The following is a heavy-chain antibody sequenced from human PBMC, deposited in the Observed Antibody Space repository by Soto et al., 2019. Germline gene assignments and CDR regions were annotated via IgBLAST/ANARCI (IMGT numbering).Heavy chain of an antibody. J-gene: IGHJ6*02. CDR2: IDSESDTI. V-gene: IGHV3-48*02. D-gene: IGHD3-3*01. CDR1: GFTFSTYS. CDR3: ARLYYDYV. Sequence: VGSLRLSCAASGFTFSTYSMNWVRQAPGKGLEWISYIDSESDTIFYADSVKGRFTISRGNAKNSLYLQMNSLRDEDTAIYYCARLYYDYVWGQGTTVTVAS.